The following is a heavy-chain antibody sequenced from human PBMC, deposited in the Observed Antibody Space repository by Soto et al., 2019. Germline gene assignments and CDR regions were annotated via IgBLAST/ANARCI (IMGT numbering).Heavy chain of an antibody. J-gene: IGHJ4*02. D-gene: IGHD1-1*01. CDR2: ISYSGGT. V-gene: IGHV4-39*01. Sequence: QLQLQESGPGLLKPSETLSLTCSVSGGSISSNHYFWGWIRQPPEKGLEWFGSISYSGGTYYNPSLKSRVTISIDASKNQFSLRLSSVTAADTAVYYCARRAPGGRSFDYWGQGTLVTVSS. CDR1: GGSISSNHYF. CDR3: ARRAPGGRSFDY.